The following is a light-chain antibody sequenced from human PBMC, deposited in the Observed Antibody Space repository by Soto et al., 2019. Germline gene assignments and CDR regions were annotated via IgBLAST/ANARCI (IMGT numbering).Light chain of an antibody. V-gene: IGLV2-14*01. Sequence: QSALTQPPSVSGSPGQSITISCTGSSSDVGAYNFVSWYQHHPGKAPKLILYEVTTRPSGVSSRFSGSKSGNTASLTISGLQADDEANYYCSSYTSSNTPYVFGTGTKLTFL. CDR3: SSYTSSNTPYV. CDR1: SSDVGAYNF. CDR2: EVT. J-gene: IGLJ1*01.